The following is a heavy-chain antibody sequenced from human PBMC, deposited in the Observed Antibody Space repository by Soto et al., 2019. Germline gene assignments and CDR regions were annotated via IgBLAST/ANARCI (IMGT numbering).Heavy chain of an antibody. J-gene: IGHJ4*02. CDR2: ISAYNGNT. CDR3: ARSPRRWLVPYSAFDY. D-gene: IGHD6-19*01. V-gene: IGHV1-18*01. CDR1: GYTFTSYG. Sequence: ASVKVSCKASGYTFTSYGISWVRQAPGQGLEWMGWISAYNGNTNYAQKLQGRVTMTTDTSTSTAYMELRSLRSDDTAVYYCARSPRRWLVPYSAFDYWGQGTLVTVSS.